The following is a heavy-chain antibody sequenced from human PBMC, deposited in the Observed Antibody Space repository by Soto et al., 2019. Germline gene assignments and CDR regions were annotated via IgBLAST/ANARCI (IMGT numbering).Heavy chain of an antibody. CDR2: IGGGGGST. CDR1: RFTFSNYA. Sequence: EAQLLESGGGLVQPGGSLRLSCAASRFTFSNYAMSWVRQAPGKGLEWVSAIGGGGGSTYYADSVKGRFTISRDNSKNTLYLQMNSLRAEDTAVYFCAKKIWESYSSGWSFDYWAREPWSPSPQ. D-gene: IGHD6-19*01. J-gene: IGHJ4*02. CDR3: AKKIWESYSSGWSFDY. V-gene: IGHV3-23*01.